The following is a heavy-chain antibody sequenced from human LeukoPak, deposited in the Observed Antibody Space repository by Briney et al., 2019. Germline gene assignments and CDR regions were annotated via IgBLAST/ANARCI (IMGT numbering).Heavy chain of an antibody. CDR2: IIPILGIA. CDR3: ARPEVEGDAFDI. V-gene: IGHV1-69*02. CDR1: GYTFSGYY. D-gene: IGHD2-2*01. Sequence: GASVKVSCKASGYTFSGYYMHWVRQAPGQGLEWMGRIIPILGIANYAQKFQGRVTITADKSTSTAYMELSSLRSEDTAVYYCARPEVEGDAFDIWGKGTMVTVSS. J-gene: IGHJ3*02.